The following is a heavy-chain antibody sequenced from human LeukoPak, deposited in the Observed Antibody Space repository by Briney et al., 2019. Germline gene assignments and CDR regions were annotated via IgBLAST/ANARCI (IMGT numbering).Heavy chain of an antibody. CDR2: INSDGSST. CDR3: AKAGSSGWSSSGGDY. CDR1: GFTFSSYW. J-gene: IGHJ4*02. Sequence: PGGSLRLSCAASGFTFSSYWMHWVRQAPGKGLVWVSRINSDGSSTSYADSVKGRFTISRDNSKNTLFLQMNSLRAEDTAIYYCAKAGSSGWSSSGGDYWGQGSLVTVSS. V-gene: IGHV3-74*01. D-gene: IGHD6-19*01.